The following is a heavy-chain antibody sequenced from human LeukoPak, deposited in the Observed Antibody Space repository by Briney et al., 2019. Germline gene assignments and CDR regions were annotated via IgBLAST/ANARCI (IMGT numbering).Heavy chain of an antibody. D-gene: IGHD3-3*01. CDR1: GFTFSSYA. V-gene: IGHV3-23*01. CDR3: AKDGRRYDFWSGSDY. CDR2: ISGSGGST. Sequence: GRSLRLSCAASGFTFSSYAMSWVRQAPGKGLEWVSAISGSGGSTYYADSVKGRFTISRDNSKNTLYLQMNSLRAEDTAVYYCAKDGRRYDFWSGSDYWGQGTLVTVSS. J-gene: IGHJ4*02.